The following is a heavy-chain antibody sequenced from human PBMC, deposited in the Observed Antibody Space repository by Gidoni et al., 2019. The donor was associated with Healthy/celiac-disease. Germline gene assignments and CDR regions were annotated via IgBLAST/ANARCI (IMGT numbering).Heavy chain of an antibody. V-gene: IGHV1-2*02. CDR3: ARGGVYYDSSGYYYFDY. J-gene: IGHJ4*02. CDR1: VYPFTGYY. Sequence: QVQLVQSGAEVKKPGSSVKVSCKASVYPFTGYYMHWGRQAPGQGLEWLGWINPNIGGTNYAQKFQGRVTMTRDTSISTAYMELSRLRSDDTAVYYCARGGVYYDSSGYYYFDYWGQGTLVTVSS. CDR2: INPNIGGT. D-gene: IGHD3-22*01.